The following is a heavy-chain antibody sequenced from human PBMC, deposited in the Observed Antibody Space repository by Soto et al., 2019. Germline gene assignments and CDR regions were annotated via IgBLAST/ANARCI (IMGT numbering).Heavy chain of an antibody. V-gene: IGHV1-69*12. J-gene: IGHJ6*02. CDR2: IIPIFGTA. Sequence: QVQLVQSGAEVKKPGSSVKVSCKASGGTFSSYAISWVRQAPGQGLEWMGGIIPIFGTANYAQKFQGRVTITADESTSTAYMELSSLRSEDTAVYYCAYYYDSSGYSPYYYYGMDVWGQGTTVTVSS. CDR3: AYYYDSSGYSPYYYYGMDV. D-gene: IGHD3-22*01. CDR1: GGTFSSYA.